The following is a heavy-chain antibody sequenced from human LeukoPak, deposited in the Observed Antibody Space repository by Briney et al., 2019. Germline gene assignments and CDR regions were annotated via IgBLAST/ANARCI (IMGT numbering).Heavy chain of an antibody. V-gene: IGHV4-4*02. CDR2: IYYNGST. D-gene: IGHD3-16*01. CDR1: GGSISSSNW. J-gene: IGHJ5*02. CDR3: ARVRGSGWFDP. Sequence: SWARSLTCAVSGGSISSSNWWSWVRQPPGKGLEWIGYIYYNGSTNDNPSLKGRVTISVETSKNQFSLKLSSVTAADTAVYYCARVRGSGWFDPWGQGTLVTVSS.